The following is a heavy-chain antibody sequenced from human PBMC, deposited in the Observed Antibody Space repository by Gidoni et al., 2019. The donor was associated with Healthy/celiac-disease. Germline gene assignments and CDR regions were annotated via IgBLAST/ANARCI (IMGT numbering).Heavy chain of an antibody. Sequence: QVQLQESGPGLVKPSQTLSLTCTVSGGSISSGDYYWSWIRQPPGKGLEWIGYIYYSGSTYYNPSLKSRVTISVDTSKNQFSLKLSSVTAADTAVYYCARESWGGILPAAMSPGFDYWGQGTLVTVSS. CDR1: GGSISSGDYY. D-gene: IGHD2-2*01. V-gene: IGHV4-30-4*01. CDR3: ARESWGGILPAAMSPGFDY. CDR2: IYYSGST. J-gene: IGHJ4*02.